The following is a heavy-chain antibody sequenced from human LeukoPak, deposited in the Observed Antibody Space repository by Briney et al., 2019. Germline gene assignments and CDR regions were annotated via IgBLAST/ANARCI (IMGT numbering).Heavy chain of an antibody. CDR3: ARNSHYYDSSGFNY. V-gene: IGHV4-34*01. Sequence: PSETLSLTCAVYGGSFSGYYWSWIRQPPGKGLEWIGEINHSGSTNYNPSLKSRVTISVDTSKNQFSLKLSSVTAADTAMYYCARNSHYYDSSGFNYWGQGSLVTVSS. D-gene: IGHD3-22*01. CDR2: INHSGST. CDR1: GGSFSGYY. J-gene: IGHJ4*02.